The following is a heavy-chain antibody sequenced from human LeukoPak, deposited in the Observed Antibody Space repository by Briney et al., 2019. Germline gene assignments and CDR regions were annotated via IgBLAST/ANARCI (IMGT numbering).Heavy chain of an antibody. V-gene: IGHV1-69*06. D-gene: IGHD2-21*02. J-gene: IGHJ3*02. CDR3: ARAVTSNILGAFDI. Sequence: GASVKVSCKASGYTFTSYGISWVRQAPGQGLEWMGGIIPVFGTTSYAQKSQDRITITADKTTYTAFMELSSLGSEDTAVYYCARAVTSNILGAFDIWGRGTMVTVSS. CDR1: GYTFTSYG. CDR2: IIPVFGTT.